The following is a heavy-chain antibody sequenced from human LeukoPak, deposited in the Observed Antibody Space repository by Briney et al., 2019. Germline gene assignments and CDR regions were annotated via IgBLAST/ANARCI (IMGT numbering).Heavy chain of an antibody. J-gene: IGHJ4*02. Sequence: ASVKVSCKASGYTFTSYDNNWVRQATGQGLEWMGWMNPNSGNTGYAQKFQGRVTMTRNTSISTAYMELSSLRSEDTAVYYCARGRRYSGSYSLGYWGQGTLVTVSS. CDR1: GYTFTSYD. D-gene: IGHD1-26*01. CDR3: ARGRRYSGSYSLGY. CDR2: MNPNSGNT. V-gene: IGHV1-8*01.